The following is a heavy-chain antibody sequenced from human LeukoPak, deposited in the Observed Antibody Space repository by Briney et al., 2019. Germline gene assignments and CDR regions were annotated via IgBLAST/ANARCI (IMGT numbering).Heavy chain of an antibody. J-gene: IGHJ4*02. V-gene: IGHV4-59*01. CDR3: ARDFPADY. CDR2: IYYSGST. CDR1: GGSISSYY. Sequence: SETLSLTCTVSGGSISSYYWSWIRQPPGKGLEWIGYIYYSGSTNYNPALKSRVTISVDTSKDQFSLKLSSVTAADTAVYYCARDFPADYWGGGTLVTVSS.